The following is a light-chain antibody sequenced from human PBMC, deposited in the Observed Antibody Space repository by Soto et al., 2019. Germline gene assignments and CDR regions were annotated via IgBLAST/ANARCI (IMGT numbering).Light chain of an antibody. CDR2: DAS. CDR3: QQRSNWPLT. CDR1: QSVSNNY. Sequence: EIVLTQSPGTLSLSPGDRATLSCRASQSVSNNYLAWYQQKPGQAPRLIIYDASNRATGIPARFSGSGSGTDCTLTISSLEPEDFAVYYCQQRSNWPLTLGGGTKVDI. V-gene: IGKV3-11*01. J-gene: IGKJ4*01.